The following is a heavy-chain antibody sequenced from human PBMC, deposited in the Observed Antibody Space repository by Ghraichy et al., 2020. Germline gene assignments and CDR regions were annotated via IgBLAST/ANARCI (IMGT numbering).Heavy chain of an antibody. CDR1: GFAFSNYD. CDR3: VRDWPVD. CDR2: ISGGSDTI. V-gene: IGHV3-48*01. J-gene: IGHJ4*02. Sequence: GGSLRLSCKASGFAFSNYDMDWARQVPGKGLEWVSFISGGSDTIRYADSVKGRFTISRDNARNSLYLQMNSLRVDDTAVYFCVRDWPVDRGQGTLVTVSS. D-gene: IGHD3-9*01.